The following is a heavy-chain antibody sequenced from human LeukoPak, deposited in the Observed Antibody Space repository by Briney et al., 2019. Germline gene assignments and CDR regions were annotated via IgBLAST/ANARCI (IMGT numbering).Heavy chain of an antibody. CDR1: GYTSTSYA. CDR3: ARGEQQLVRRYFDY. J-gene: IGHJ4*02. V-gene: IGHV1-3*01. CDR2: INAGNGNT. D-gene: IGHD6-13*01. Sequence: GASVKVSCKASGYTSTSYAMHWVRQAPGQRLEWMGWINAGNGNTKYSQKFQGRVTVTRDTSASTAYMELSSLRSEDTAVYYCARGEQQLVRRYFDYWGQGTLVTVSS.